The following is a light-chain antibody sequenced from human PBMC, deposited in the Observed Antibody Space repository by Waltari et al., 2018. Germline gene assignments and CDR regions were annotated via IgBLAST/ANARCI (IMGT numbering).Light chain of an antibody. Sequence: NFMLTQPHSVSESPGKAVTISCTRSRGSIASNSVQWYQQRPGISPPTVIYEGDQRPSGVPERFSGSIDSASNSSSLTISGLKTEDEADYYCQSYNSSNVVFGGGTKLTVL. CDR2: EGD. CDR3: QSYNSSNVV. J-gene: IGLJ2*01. V-gene: IGLV6-57*01. CDR1: RGSIASNS.